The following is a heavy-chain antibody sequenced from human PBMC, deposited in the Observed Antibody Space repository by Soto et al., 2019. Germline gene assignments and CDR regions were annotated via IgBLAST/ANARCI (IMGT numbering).Heavy chain of an antibody. D-gene: IGHD3-10*01. J-gene: IGHJ4*02. CDR1: GFTFSTYS. CDR3: ARDTNFYASGSGVDY. CDR2: ITSSSNYI. Sequence: GGSLRLSCAASGFTFSTYSMSWVRQAPGKGLEWVSSITSSSNYIHYTDSVKGRFTISRDNAKSSLYLQMNSLRGEDTGVYYCARDTNFYASGSGVDYWGQGTLVTVSS. V-gene: IGHV3-21*01.